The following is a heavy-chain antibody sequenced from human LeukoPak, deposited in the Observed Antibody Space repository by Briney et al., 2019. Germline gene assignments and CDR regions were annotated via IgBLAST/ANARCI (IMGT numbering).Heavy chain of an antibody. CDR1: GGSISSGGYY. Sequence: PSETLSLTCTVSGGSISSGGYYWTWIRQHPGKGLEWIGYIYYSGSTSYNPSLKSRVTISVDTSKNQFSLKLSSVTAADTAVYYCARDWLSIRDTHGFDIWGQGTVVTVSS. V-gene: IGHV4-31*03. J-gene: IGHJ3*02. CDR2: IYYSGST. D-gene: IGHD2/OR15-2a*01. CDR3: ARDWLSIRDTHGFDI.